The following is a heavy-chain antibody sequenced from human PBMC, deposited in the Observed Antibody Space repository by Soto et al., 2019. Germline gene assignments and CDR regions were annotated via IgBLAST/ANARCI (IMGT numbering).Heavy chain of an antibody. D-gene: IGHD2-15*01. Sequence: QVQLQESGPGLVKPSGTLSLTCAVSGGSISSSNSWSWVRQPPGKGLEWIGEIYHSGSTNYNPSLKSRVTISVDKSKNQFSLKLSSVTAADTAVYYCARDRLGYCSGGSCYFDYWGQGTLVTVSS. V-gene: IGHV4-4*02. CDR1: GGSISSSNS. CDR3: ARDRLGYCSGGSCYFDY. CDR2: IYHSGST. J-gene: IGHJ4*02.